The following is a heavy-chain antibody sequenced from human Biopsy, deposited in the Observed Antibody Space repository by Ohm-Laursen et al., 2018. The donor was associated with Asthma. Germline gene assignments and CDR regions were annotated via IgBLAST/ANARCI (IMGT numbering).Heavy chain of an antibody. D-gene: IGHD2-21*01. CDR3: VRWRSGYPDHYSDF. CDR1: GFTFRNFG. Sequence: SLRLSCTATGFTFRNFGMHWVRQAPGKGLEWVALISSDVREWYTDSVKGRFTISRDNSKNTLDLQMNSLRGDDTAVYYCVRWRSGYPDHYSDFWGLGTLVTVSS. V-gene: IGHV3-30*03. J-gene: IGHJ4*02. CDR2: ISSDVRE.